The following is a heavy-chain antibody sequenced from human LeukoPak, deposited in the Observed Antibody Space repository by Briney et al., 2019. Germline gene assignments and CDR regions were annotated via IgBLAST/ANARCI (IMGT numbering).Heavy chain of an antibody. D-gene: IGHD4-17*01. CDR2: ISGSGGST. CDR1: GFTVSSNY. Sequence: GGSLRLSCAAPGFTVSSNYMSWVRQAPGKGLEWVSAISGSGGSTYYADSVKGRFTISRDNSKNTLYLQMNSLRAEDTAVYYCAKESTTVTTSPFDYWGQGTLVTVSS. V-gene: IGHV3-23*01. J-gene: IGHJ4*02. CDR3: AKESTTVTTSPFDY.